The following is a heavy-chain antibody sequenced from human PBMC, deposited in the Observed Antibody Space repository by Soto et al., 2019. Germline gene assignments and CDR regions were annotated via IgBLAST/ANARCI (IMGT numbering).Heavy chain of an antibody. CDR3: AKDYGTGDHDAFDI. D-gene: IGHD7-27*01. V-gene: IGHV3-9*01. Sequence: DVQLVESGGGLVQPGRSLRLSCAASGFTFDDYAMHWVRQAPGKGLEWVSGISWNSGSIGYADSVKGRFTISRDNAKNSLYLQMNSLRAEDTALYYCAKDYGTGDHDAFDIWGQGTMVTVSS. CDR1: GFTFDDYA. J-gene: IGHJ3*02. CDR2: ISWNSGSI.